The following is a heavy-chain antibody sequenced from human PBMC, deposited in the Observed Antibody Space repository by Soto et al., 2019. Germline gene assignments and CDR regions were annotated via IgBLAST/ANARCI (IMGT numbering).Heavy chain of an antibody. CDR3: ARHRHPRGTVGATSPLDP. V-gene: IGHV3-53*01. Sequence: DVQLVESGGGLVQPGGSPRLSCAISGFSVSSNYLSWVRQAPGKGLAWVSVHYSGGSSYYADSVQGRFTISRDKSNNTLYLQMRRVRAEDTAVYFCARHRHPRGTVGATSPLDPWGQGTQVTVSS. CDR2: HYSGGSS. J-gene: IGHJ5*02. D-gene: IGHD1-26*01. CDR1: GFSVSSNY.